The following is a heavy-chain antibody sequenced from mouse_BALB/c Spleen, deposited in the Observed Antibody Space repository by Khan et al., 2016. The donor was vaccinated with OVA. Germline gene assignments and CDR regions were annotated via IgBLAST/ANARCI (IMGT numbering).Heavy chain of an antibody. J-gene: IGHJ4*01. CDR1: GFAFSSYD. CDR3: ARKGGFNTYFAMDY. V-gene: IGHV5-9*02. CDR2: ISNGDSYT. Sequence: EVQRVASGGGLVKPGGSLKLSCAASGFAFSSYDMSWVLQTPERRLEWVALISNGDSYTNYPDSVKGRFTISRDNARNTLYLQVSSLRSEDTALYYWARKGGFNTYFAMDYWGQGTSVTVS.